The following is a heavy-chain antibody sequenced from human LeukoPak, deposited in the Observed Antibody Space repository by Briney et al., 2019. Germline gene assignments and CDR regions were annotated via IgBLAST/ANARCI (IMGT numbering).Heavy chain of an antibody. CDR1: GGSISGYY. CDR2: INHSGST. CDR3: ARRKGVRRPFDY. V-gene: IGHV4-34*01. D-gene: IGHD3-10*01. J-gene: IGHJ4*02. Sequence: SETLSLTCTVSGGSISGYYWSWIRQPPGKGLEWIGEINHSGSTNYNPSLKSRVTISVDTSKNQFSLKLSSVTAADTAVYYCARRKGVRRPFDYWGQGTLVTVSS.